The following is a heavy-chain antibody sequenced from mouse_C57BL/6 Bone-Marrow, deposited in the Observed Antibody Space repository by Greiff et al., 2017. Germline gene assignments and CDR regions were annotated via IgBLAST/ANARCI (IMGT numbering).Heavy chain of an antibody. D-gene: IGHD2-4*01. J-gene: IGHJ3*01. Sequence: VQLQESGAELARPGASVKLSCKASGYTFTSYGISWVKQRTGQGLEWIGEFSPRSGNTYYNEKFKGKATLTADQSSSTAYMELRSLTSEDSAVYFGATYCDYDEFAYWGQGTLVTVSA. CDR1: GYTFTSYG. CDR2: FSPRSGNT. V-gene: IGHV1-81*01. CDR3: ATYCDYDEFAY.